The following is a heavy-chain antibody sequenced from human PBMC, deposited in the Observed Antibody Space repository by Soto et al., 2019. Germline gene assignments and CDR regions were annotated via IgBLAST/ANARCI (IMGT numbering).Heavy chain of an antibody. CDR2: IYHNLRT. J-gene: IGHJ6*02. Sequence: QVQLQESGPGLVKPSGTLSLTCAVSGVSISSNQWWCWVRQPPGKGLEWIAEIYHNLRTNYNPSIKSRLSMSLAMSKNQVSLKLSSVTAADPAPYYCGRTKDDFYGVDVWGQGTTVTVSS. CDR3: GRTKDDFYGVDV. V-gene: IGHV4-4*02. CDR1: GVSISSNQW.